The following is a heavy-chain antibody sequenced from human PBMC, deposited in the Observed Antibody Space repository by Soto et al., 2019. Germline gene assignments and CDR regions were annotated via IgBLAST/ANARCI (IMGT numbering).Heavy chain of an antibody. Sequence: EVQLLESGGGLVQPGGSLRLSCVASGFTFNNYAMSWVRQAPGKGLEWVSGISASGGTTYYADSLKGLFTISRDNSKKTLFLQMNSLTSEDTAVYYCAKEDTTGFSAYFFDCWGQGTLVTVSS. CDR2: ISASGGTT. CDR1: GFTFNNYA. V-gene: IGHV3-23*01. D-gene: IGHD3-9*01. CDR3: AKEDTTGFSAYFFDC. J-gene: IGHJ4*02.